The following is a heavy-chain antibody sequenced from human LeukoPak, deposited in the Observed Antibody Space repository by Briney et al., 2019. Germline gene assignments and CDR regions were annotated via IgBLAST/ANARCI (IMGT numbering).Heavy chain of an antibody. J-gene: IGHJ6*02. CDR1: GGSISSYY. Sequence: ETLSLTCTVSGGSISSYYWSRIRQPPGKGLEWIGYIYYSGSTNYNPSLKSRVTISVDTSKNQFSLKLSSVTAADTAVYYCARINPWRNYYYGMDVWGQGTTVTVSS. V-gene: IGHV4-59*08. CDR3: ARINPWRNYYYGMDV. CDR2: IYYSGST.